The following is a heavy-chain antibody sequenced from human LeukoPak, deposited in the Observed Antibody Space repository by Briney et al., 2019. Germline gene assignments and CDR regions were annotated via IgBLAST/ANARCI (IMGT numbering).Heavy chain of an antibody. CDR1: GGSISSSSYY. J-gene: IGHJ6*03. D-gene: IGHD2-2*01. CDR3: ARFYCSSTSCYVPYYMDV. V-gene: IGHV4-39*07. Sequence: SETLSLTCTVSGGSISSSSYYWGWIRQPPGKGLEWIGSIYHSGSTYYNPSLKSRVTISVDTSKNQFSLKLSSVTAADTAVYYCARFYCSSTSCYVPYYMDVWGKGTTVTVSS. CDR2: IYHSGST.